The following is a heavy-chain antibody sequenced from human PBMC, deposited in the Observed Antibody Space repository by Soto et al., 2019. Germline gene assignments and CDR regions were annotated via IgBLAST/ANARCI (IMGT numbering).Heavy chain of an antibody. D-gene: IGHD6-6*01. Sequence: EVQLLESGGGLVQPGGSLRLSCAASGFTFSSYAMSWVHQAPGKGLEWVSAISGSGGSTYYADSVKGRFTISRDNSKNTLYLQMNSLRAEDTAVYYCAFTYSSSRRLIFDYWGQGTLVTVSS. CDR1: GFTFSSYA. V-gene: IGHV3-23*01. CDR2: ISGSGGST. CDR3: AFTYSSSRRLIFDY. J-gene: IGHJ4*02.